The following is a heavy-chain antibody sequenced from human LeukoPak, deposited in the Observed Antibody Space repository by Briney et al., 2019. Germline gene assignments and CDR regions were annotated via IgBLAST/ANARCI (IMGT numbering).Heavy chain of an antibody. CDR2: TTDSGGTT. J-gene: IGHJ6*03. V-gene: IGHV3-48*03. CDR3: ARLQPYYYYMDV. CDR1: GFHFSSYE. Sequence: GGSLRLSCAVSGFHFSSYEMNWVRQAPGKGLEWVAFTTDSGGTTHYADSMKGRFTISRDNAKNLLFLQMDSLRVEDTAVYYCARLQPYYYYMDVWGRGTTVTVSS.